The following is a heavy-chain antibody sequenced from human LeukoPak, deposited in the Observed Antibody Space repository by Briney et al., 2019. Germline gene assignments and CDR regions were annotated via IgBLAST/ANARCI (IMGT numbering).Heavy chain of an antibody. D-gene: IGHD7-27*01. CDR3: VRGPPNWGFDY. V-gene: IGHV1-8*01. CDR2: MNPNSGDT. CDR1: GYIFTSYD. Sequence: GASVKVSCKASGYIFTSYDINWVRQATGQGLEWLGWMNPNSGDTGYAQKFQGRVTMTRDTFISTAYMELNNVRPEDTAVYYCVRGPPNWGFDYWGQGTLVTVSS. J-gene: IGHJ4*02.